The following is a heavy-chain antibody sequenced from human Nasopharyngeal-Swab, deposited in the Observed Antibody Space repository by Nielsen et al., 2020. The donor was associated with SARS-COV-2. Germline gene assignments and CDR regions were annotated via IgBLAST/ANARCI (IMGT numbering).Heavy chain of an antibody. CDR1: GFTFSSYA. V-gene: IGHV3-23*01. CDR3: AKGGIFDDFWSGYYDYYYGMDV. D-gene: IGHD3-3*01. CDR2: ISGSGGST. J-gene: IGHJ6*02. Sequence: GGSLRLSCAASGFTFSSYAMSWVRQAPGKGLEWVSAISGSGGSTYYADSVKGRFTISRDNSKNTLYLQMNSLRAEDTAVYYCAKGGIFDDFWSGYYDYYYGMDVWGQETTVTVSS.